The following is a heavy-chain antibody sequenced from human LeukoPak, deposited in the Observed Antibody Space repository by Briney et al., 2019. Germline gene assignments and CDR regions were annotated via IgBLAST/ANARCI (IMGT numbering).Heavy chain of an antibody. D-gene: IGHD6-13*01. CDR3: ESGALSSFSRYYYYYIDI. Sequence: PGGTLCLSCTVSGGSISTYDLSWIRQPPGKGLEWIWGIYYGGRAIYTASLKSRFTISVDTSKNQFTLKLSAVTAPDTAVHYCESGALSSFSRYYYYYIDIDGRGTAATVS. J-gene: IGHJ6*03. CDR2: IYYGGRA. V-gene: IGHV4-59*08. CDR1: GGSISTYD.